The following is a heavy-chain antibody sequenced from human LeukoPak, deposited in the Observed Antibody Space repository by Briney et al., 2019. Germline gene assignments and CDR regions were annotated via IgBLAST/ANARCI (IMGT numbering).Heavy chain of an antibody. V-gene: IGHV1-46*01. J-gene: IGHJ4*02. D-gene: IGHD6-19*01. CDR3: ARQPRIAVAAPIFDY. CDR1: GYTFTSYY. Sequence: AASVKVSCXASGYTFTSYYMHWVRQAPGQGLEWMGIINPSGGSTSYAQKFQGRVTMTRDTSTSTVYMELSSLRSEDTAVYYCARQPRIAVAAPIFDYWGQGTLVTVSS. CDR2: INPSGGST.